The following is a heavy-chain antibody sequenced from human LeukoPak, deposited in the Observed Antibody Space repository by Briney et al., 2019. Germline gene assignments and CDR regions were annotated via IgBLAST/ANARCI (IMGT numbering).Heavy chain of an antibody. CDR2: IYSGGST. CDR1: GFTVSSNY. CDR3: AKDEDINMIVVVITPDAFDI. J-gene: IGHJ3*02. D-gene: IGHD3-22*01. Sequence: GGSLRLSCAASGFTVSSNYMSWVRQAPGKGLEWVSVIYSGGSTYCADSVKGRFTISRDNSKNTLYLQMNSLRAEDTAMYYCAKDEDINMIVVVITPDAFDIWGQGTMVTVSS. V-gene: IGHV3-66*02.